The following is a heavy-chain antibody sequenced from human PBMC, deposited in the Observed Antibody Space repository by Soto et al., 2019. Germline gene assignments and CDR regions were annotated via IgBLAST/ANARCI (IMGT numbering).Heavy chain of an antibody. CDR1: GGSINSGDYS. CDR2: IYHSGST. D-gene: IGHD3-16*01. V-gene: IGHV4-30-2*01. J-gene: IGHJ4*02. Sequence: SETLSLTCTVSGGSINSGDYSWTWIRQPPGKGLEWIGYIYHSGSTYYNPSLKSRVTISVDRSKNQFSLKLSSVTAADTAVYYCARGPPFHWGQGTLVTVSS. CDR3: ARGPPFH.